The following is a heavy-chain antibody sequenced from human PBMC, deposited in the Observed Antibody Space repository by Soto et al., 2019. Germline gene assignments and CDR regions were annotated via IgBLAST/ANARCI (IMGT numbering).Heavy chain of an antibody. D-gene: IGHD3-3*01. CDR2: INTNTGNP. J-gene: IGHJ5*02. V-gene: IGHV7-4-1*01. Sequence: GXSVKVSCKASGYTFTSYAMNWVRQAPVQGLEWMGWINTNTGNPTYAQGFTGRFVFSLDTSVSTAYLQICSLKAEDTAVYYCAREARYYDFWSGDNWFDPWGQGTLVTVSS. CDR3: AREARYYDFWSGDNWFDP. CDR1: GYTFTSYA.